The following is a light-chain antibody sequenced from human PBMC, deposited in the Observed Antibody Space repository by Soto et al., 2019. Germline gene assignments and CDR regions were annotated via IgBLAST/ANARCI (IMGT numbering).Light chain of an antibody. CDR1: SSDVGAYNY. J-gene: IGLJ2*01. Sequence: QPVLTQPASVSGSPGQSITISCTGTSSDVGAYNYVSWYQQHPGKAPKLMIYDVSNRPSGISNRFSGSRSGNTASLTSSGLQAEDEADYYCSSYTSRSTVVFGGGTKVTVL. CDR3: SSYTSRSTVV. V-gene: IGLV2-14*03. CDR2: DVS.